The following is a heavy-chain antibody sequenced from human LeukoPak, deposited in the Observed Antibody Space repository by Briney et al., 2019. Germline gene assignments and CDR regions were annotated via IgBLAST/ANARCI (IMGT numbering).Heavy chain of an antibody. CDR3: AKRRNFDYFDY. Sequence: GGSLRLSCAASGFTFSSSAMSWVRQAPGKGLEWVSLIPASGSDTYYADSVKGRFTISRDNSKNTLYLQMTSLRAEDTAVYYCAKRRNFDYFDYWGQGTLVTVSS. CDR2: IPASGSDT. V-gene: IGHV3-23*01. CDR1: GFTFSSSA. J-gene: IGHJ4*02. D-gene: IGHD3-9*01.